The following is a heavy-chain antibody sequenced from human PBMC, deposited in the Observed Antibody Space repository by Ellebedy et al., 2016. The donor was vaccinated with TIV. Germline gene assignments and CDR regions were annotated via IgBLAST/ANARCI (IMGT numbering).Heavy chain of an antibody. CDR3: AKGSSSGFNYDRVGFEY. CDR2: ISGDGSSA. V-gene: IGHV3-23*01. CDR1: GFTFGSFA. D-gene: IGHD3-22*01. J-gene: IGHJ4*02. Sequence: GESLKISCAASGFTFGSFAMHWVRQAPGKGLEWLSVISGDGSSAYLADSVKGRFTLTRDNSKKTLYLQMNGLRTEDTAVYFCAKGSSSGFNYDRVGFEYWGQGTLVTASS.